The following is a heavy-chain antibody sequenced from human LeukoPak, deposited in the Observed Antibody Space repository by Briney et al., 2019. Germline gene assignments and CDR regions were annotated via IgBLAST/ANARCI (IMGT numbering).Heavy chain of an antibody. CDR2: SSSNDEK. V-gene: IGHV2-26*01. J-gene: IGHJ5*02. CDR3: ARVQRDYYYEVPNWFDT. CDR1: GFSLSNARMG. D-gene: IGHD3-22*01. Sequence: SGPVLVKPTETLTLTCNVSGFSLSNARMGVSWIRQPPGRALEWLAHSSSNDEKSYSTSLKSRPTISRDTSKSQVTLTMTNLDPVDTATDYCARVQRDYYYEVPNWFDTWGQGTLVTVSS.